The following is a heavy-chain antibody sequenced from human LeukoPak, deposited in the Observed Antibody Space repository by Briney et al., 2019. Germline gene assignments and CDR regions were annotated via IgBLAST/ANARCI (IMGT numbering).Heavy chain of an antibody. D-gene: IGHD3-16*02. V-gene: IGHV4-34*01. CDR2: IYESGTT. CDR1: GESLNSYY. Sequence: SETLSLTCAVYGESLNSYYWSWVRQPPGEGLEWIGEIYESGTTEYNPSLKSRVTISVDTSKNQFSLKLSSVTAADTAVYYCARGVGSYDYIWGSYRGAYYFDYWGQGTLVTVSS. J-gene: IGHJ4*02. CDR3: ARGVGSYDYIWGSYRGAYYFDY.